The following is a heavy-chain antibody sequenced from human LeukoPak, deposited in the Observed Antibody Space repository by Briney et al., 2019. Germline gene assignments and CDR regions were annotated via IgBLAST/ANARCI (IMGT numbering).Heavy chain of an antibody. CDR1: GFTFDDYA. V-gene: IGHV3-43D*04. CDR2: ISWDGGSP. D-gene: IGHD3-10*01. CDR3: AKDRGVGELWN. Sequence: PGGSLRLSCAASGFTFDDYAMHWVRQAPGKGLEWVSLISWDGGSPYYADSVKGRFTMSRDNSKTSLYLQMNSLRAEDTALYYCAKDRGVGELWNWGQGTLVTVSS. J-gene: IGHJ4*02.